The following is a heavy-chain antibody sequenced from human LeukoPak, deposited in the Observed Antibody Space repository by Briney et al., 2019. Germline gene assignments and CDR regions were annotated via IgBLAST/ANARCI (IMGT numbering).Heavy chain of an antibody. D-gene: IGHD5-18*01. CDR3: ARDRGGYTYSHDY. Sequence: SETLSLTCAVSGGSISSNNWWIWVRQSPEKGLGWIGEIYHDGSTNYNPSLKSRVTISMDKSKNQLSLKLNFVTAADTAVYYCARDRGGYTYSHDYWGQGTLVTVSS. V-gene: IGHV4-4*02. J-gene: IGHJ4*02. CDR1: GGSISSNNW. CDR2: IYHDGST.